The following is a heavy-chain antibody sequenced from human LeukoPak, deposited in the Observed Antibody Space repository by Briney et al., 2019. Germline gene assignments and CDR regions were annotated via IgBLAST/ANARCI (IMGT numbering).Heavy chain of an antibody. Sequence: PGGSLRLSCAASGFTFDDYGMSWVRQAPGKGLEWVSGINWNGGSTGYADSVKGRFTISRDNAKNSLYLQMNSLRAEDTALYYCARGLGALGGYSYGYAYWGQGTLVTVSS. CDR3: ARGLGALGGYSYGYAY. CDR1: GFTFDDYG. CDR2: INWNGGST. V-gene: IGHV3-20*04. D-gene: IGHD5-18*01. J-gene: IGHJ4*02.